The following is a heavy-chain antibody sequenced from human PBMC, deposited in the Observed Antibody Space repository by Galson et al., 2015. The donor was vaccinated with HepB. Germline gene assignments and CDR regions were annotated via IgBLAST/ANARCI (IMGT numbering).Heavy chain of an antibody. D-gene: IGHD1-1*01. J-gene: IGHJ4*02. CDR1: GFTFSGSA. V-gene: IGHV3-73*01. CDR3: TRLGDLSGYNSL. Sequence: SLRLSCAASGFTFSGSAMHWVRQASGRGLEWVGRIGSKANSYATAYAASVKGRFTISRDGSKNTAYMQMNSLKTEDTAVYYCTRLGDLSGYNSLWGQGTLVTVSS. CDR2: IGSKANSYAT.